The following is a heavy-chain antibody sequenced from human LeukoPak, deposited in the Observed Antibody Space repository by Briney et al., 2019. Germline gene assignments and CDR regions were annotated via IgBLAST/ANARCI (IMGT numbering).Heavy chain of an antibody. CDR1: GYTLTELS. D-gene: IGHD2-2*01. Sequence: ASVKVSCKVSGYTLTELSMHWVRQAPGKGLEWMGGFDPEDGETIYAQKFQGRVTMTEDTSTDTAYMELSSLRSEDTAVYYCATDLPATRKYCSSTSCYFGYWGQGTLVTVAS. V-gene: IGHV1-24*01. CDR2: FDPEDGET. CDR3: ATDLPATRKYCSSTSCYFGY. J-gene: IGHJ4*02.